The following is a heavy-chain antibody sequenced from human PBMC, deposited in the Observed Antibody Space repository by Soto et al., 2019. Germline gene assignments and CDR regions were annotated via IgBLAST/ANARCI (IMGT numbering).Heavy chain of an antibody. D-gene: IGHD3-16*02. V-gene: IGHV1-18*04. CDR1: GYTFTSYG. CDR2: ISAYNGNT. Sequence: QVQLVQSGAEVKKPGASVKVSCKASGYTFTSYGISWVRQAPGQGLEWMGWISAYNGNTKYSQKFQGRVTITRDTSASTAYMELSSLRSEDTAVYYCARDRGDEMITFGGVIVRLAWWFDPWGQGTLVTVSS. CDR3: ARDRGDEMITFGGVIVRLAWWFDP. J-gene: IGHJ5*02.